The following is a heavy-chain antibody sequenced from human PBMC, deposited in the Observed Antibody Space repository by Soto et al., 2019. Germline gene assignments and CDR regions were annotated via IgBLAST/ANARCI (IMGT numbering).Heavy chain of an antibody. Sequence: SETLSLTCTVSGGSISSYYLSWIRQPPGKGLEWIGYIYYSGSTNYNPSLKSRVTISVDTSKNQFSLKLSSVTAADTAVYYCARDRYCSGGSCYSGGYYYYYMDVWGKGTTVTVSS. D-gene: IGHD2-15*01. CDR1: GGSISSYY. CDR3: ARDRYCSGGSCYSGGYYYYYMDV. V-gene: IGHV4-59*01. CDR2: IYYSGST. J-gene: IGHJ6*03.